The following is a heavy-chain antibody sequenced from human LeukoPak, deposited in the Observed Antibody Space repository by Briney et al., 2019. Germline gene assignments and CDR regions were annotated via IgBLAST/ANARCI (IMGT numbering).Heavy chain of an antibody. Sequence: TGGSLRLSCAASGFTLISYAMTWVRQAPGKGLDWVSTISGDGDSTYYADSVKGRFTISRDNSKNMVYLQMNSLRAADAALYYCAKMRLTETTGAGFWGQGTLVTVSS. J-gene: IGHJ4*02. CDR2: ISGDGDST. CDR1: GFTLISYA. CDR3: AKMRLTETTGAGF. D-gene: IGHD4-17*01. V-gene: IGHV3-23*01.